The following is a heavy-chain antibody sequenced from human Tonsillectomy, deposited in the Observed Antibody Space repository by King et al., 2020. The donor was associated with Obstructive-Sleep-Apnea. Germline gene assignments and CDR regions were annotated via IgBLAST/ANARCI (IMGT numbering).Heavy chain of an antibody. J-gene: IGHJ4*02. CDR1: GFTVSSNY. CDR2: IYSGGST. V-gene: IGHV3-53*04. CDR3: AREGYDILTGYNFDY. D-gene: IGHD3-9*01. Sequence: VQLVESGGGLVQPGGSLRLSCAASGFTVSSNYMSWVRQAPGKGLEWVSVIYSGGSTYYADSVKGRFTISRHNSKNTLYLQMNSLRAEDTAVYYCAREGYDILTGYNFDYWGQGTLGTVSP.